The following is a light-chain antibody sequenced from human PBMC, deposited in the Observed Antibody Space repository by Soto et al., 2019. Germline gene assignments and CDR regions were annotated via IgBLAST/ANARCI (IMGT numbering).Light chain of an antibody. CDR2: DVS. CDR3: SSYTSSSSYV. J-gene: IGLJ1*01. V-gene: IGLV2-14*01. CDR1: SSDVGGYNY. Sequence: QSALTQPASVSGSPGQSITISCTGTSSDVGGYNYVSWYQQHPGKAPKLMIYDVSNRPSGVSNRFSGSKPGNTASLTISGLQAEDEADYYCSSYTSSSSYVFGTG.